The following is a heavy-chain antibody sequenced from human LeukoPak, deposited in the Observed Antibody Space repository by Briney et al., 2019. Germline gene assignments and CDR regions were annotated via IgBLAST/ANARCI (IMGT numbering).Heavy chain of an antibody. V-gene: IGHV4-34*01. CDR3: ARAHSYGEYEVCAFDI. CDR1: GGSFSGYY. D-gene: IGHD4-17*01. Sequence: SETLSLTCAVYGGSFSGYYWSWIRQPPGKGLEWIGEINHSGSTNYNPSLKSRVTISVDTSKNQFSLKLSSVTAADTAVYYCARAHSYGEYEVCAFDIWGQGTMVTVSS. CDR2: INHSGST. J-gene: IGHJ3*02.